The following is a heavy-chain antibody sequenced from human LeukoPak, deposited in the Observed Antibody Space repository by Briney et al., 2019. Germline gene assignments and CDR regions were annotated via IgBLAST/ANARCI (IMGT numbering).Heavy chain of an antibody. J-gene: IGHJ5*02. CDR3: ARDGRYYYGSGSYSVNWFDP. CDR1: GGSLSSYY. Sequence: SETLSLTCTVSGGSLSSYYWSWVRQPAGKGLEWIGRIYTSGSTNYNPSLKSRVTMSVDTSKNQFSLKLSSVTAADTAVYYCARDGRYYYGSGSYSVNWFDPWGQGTLVTVSS. V-gene: IGHV4-4*07. CDR2: IYTSGST. D-gene: IGHD3-10*01.